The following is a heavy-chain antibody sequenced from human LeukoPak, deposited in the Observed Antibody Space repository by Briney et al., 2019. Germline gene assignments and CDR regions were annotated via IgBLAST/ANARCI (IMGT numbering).Heavy chain of an antibody. CDR1: GFTFSSYA. J-gene: IGHJ4*02. D-gene: IGHD2-8*01. CDR3: AKMVREFYTISYYFDY. V-gene: IGHV3-23*01. CDR2: ISGSGAGT. Sequence: PGGSLRLSCAVSGFTFSSYAMNWVRQAPGKGLEWVSGISGSGAGTYYADSVKGRFTISRANSKNTLYLQMNSLRAEDTAVYYCAKMVREFYTISYYFDYWGQGTLVTVSS.